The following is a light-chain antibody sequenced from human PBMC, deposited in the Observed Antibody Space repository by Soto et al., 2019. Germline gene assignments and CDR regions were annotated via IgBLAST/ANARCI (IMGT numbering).Light chain of an antibody. CDR1: QSVSSSY. Sequence: EIVLTQSPGTLSLSPGERATLSCRASQSVSSSYLAWYQQKPGQAPRLLIYGASSRATGIPDMFSGSGSGEDFALTISRLEPEDFAGYYCQQYGSSPWTFGQGTKVEIK. J-gene: IGKJ1*01. CDR2: GAS. V-gene: IGKV3-20*01. CDR3: QQYGSSPWT.